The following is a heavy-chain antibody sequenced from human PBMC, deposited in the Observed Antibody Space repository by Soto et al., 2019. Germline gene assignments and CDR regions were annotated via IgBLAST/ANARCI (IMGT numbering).Heavy chain of an antibody. CDR1: GGSFSGYY. CDR3: ARDRNFVLMVYDN. CDR2: INHSGST. J-gene: IGHJ4*02. V-gene: IGHV4-34*01. Sequence: PSETLSLTCAVYGGSFSGYYWSWIRQPPGKGLEWIGEINHSGSTNYNPSLKSRVTISVDTSKNQFSLKLSSVTAADTAVYYCARDRNFVLMVYDNWGQGTLVTAPQ. D-gene: IGHD2-8*01.